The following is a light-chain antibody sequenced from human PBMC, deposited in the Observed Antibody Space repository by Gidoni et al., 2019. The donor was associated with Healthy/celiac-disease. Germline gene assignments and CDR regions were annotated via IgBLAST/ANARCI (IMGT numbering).Light chain of an antibody. Sequence: DIQMTQSPSSLSASVGDRVTITCRASQSISSYLNWYQQKPGKAPKLLIYAASSLQSGVPSRFSGSGSGTDFTFTISSLQPEDFATYSCQQSYSTPRTFGQGTKVEIK. CDR3: QQSYSTPRT. J-gene: IGKJ1*01. CDR2: AAS. V-gene: IGKV1-39*01. CDR1: QSISSY.